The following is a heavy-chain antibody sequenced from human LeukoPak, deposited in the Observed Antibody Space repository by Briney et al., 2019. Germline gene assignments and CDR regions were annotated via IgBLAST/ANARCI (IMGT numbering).Heavy chain of an antibody. CDR1: GFTFSSYR. Sequence: GGSLRLSCAASGFTFSSYRMSWVRQAPGKGLEWVANINQDGSEKDYVDSVKGRFTISRDNAKNSLYLQMNSLRAEDTAVYYCARVITVYNDYEEVAEYFQHWGQGTLVIVSS. J-gene: IGHJ1*01. D-gene: IGHD4-17*01. CDR3: ARVITVYNDYEEVAEYFQH. V-gene: IGHV3-7*01. CDR2: INQDGSEK.